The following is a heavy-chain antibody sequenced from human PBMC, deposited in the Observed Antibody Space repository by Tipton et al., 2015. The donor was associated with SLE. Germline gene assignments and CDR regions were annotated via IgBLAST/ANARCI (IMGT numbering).Heavy chain of an antibody. CDR2: INHSGST. CDR3: ARTGAIYWFDS. V-gene: IGHV4-34*01. Sequence: TLSLTCAVYGGSFRGYYWSWIRQPPGKGLEWIGEINHSGSTNYNPSLKSRVTISVDTSKNQFSLKVSSVTAADTAVYYCARTGAIYWFDSWGQGTLVTVSS. CDR1: GGSFRGYY. J-gene: IGHJ5*01.